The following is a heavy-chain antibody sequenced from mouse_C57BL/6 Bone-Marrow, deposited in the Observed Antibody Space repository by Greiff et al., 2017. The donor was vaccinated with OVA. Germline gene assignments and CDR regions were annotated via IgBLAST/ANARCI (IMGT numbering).Heavy chain of an antibody. CDR3: ARGYYFDY. J-gene: IGHJ2*01. V-gene: IGHV5-4*03. CDR1: GFTFSSYA. CDR2: ISDGGSYT. Sequence: EVKVVESGGGLVKPGGSLKLSCAASGFTFSSYAMSWVRQTPEKRLEWVATISDGGSYTYYPDNVKGRFTISRDNAKNNLYLQMSHLKSEDTAMYYCARGYYFDYWGQGTTLTVSS.